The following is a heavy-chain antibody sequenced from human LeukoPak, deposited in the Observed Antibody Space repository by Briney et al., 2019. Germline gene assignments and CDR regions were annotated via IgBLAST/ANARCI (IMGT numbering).Heavy chain of an antibody. J-gene: IGHJ4*02. CDR1: GFTFSSYA. Sequence: GGSLRLSCAASGFTFSSYAMSWVRQAPGKGLEWVSANSGSGGSTYYADSVKGRFTISRDNSKNTLYLQMNSLRAEDTAVYYCAPSTVIKKGENWGQGTLVTVSS. D-gene: IGHD4-17*01. CDR2: NSGSGGST. CDR3: APSTVIKKGEN. V-gene: IGHV3-23*01.